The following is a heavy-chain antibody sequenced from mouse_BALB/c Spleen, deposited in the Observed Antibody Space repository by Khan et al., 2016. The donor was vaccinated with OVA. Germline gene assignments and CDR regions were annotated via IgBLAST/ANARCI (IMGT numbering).Heavy chain of an antibody. V-gene: IGHV5-6-5*01. CDR3: ARDYYYGTGYFDV. CDR1: GFTFSSYA. D-gene: IGHD1-1*01. J-gene: IGHJ1*01. CDR2: ISSGGST. Sequence: EVQLVESGGGLVKPGGSLKLSCAASGFTFSSYAMSWVRQTPEKRLEWVASISSGGSTYYPDSVKGRFTISRDNARNILYLQMSSLRSEDTAMYYWARDYYYGTGYFDVWGAGTTVTVSS.